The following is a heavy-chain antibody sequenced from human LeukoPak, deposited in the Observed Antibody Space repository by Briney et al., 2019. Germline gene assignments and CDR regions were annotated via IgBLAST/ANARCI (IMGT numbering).Heavy chain of an antibody. J-gene: IGHJ6*02. CDR3: AGRGSGLYYYYGMDV. Sequence: SETLSLTCAVYGGSFSGYYWSWIRQPPGKGLEWTGEINHSGSTNYNPSLKSRVTISVDTSKNQFSLKLSSVTAADTAVYYCAGRGSGLYYYYGMDVWGQGTTVTVSS. CDR2: INHSGST. V-gene: IGHV4-34*01. D-gene: IGHD3-10*01. CDR1: GGSFSGYY.